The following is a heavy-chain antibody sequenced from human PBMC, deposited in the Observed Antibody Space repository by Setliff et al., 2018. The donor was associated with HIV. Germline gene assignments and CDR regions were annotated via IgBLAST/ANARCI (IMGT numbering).Heavy chain of an antibody. Sequence: GESLKISCQGSGYSFTSYWIGWVRQMPGKGLEWMGSIYPRDSDIKYSPSFQGQVTISADRSITTAFLQWSSLKASDTAIYYCATLQPDSVDVWGQGTTVTVSS. V-gene: IGHV5-51*01. CDR2: IYPRDSDI. CDR3: ATLQPDSVDV. CDR1: GYSFTSYW. J-gene: IGHJ6*02.